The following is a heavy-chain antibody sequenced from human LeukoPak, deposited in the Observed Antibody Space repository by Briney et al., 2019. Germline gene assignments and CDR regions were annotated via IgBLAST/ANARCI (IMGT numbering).Heavy chain of an antibody. CDR2: ISYDGSNK. D-gene: IGHD6-19*01. CDR3: FAPLIAVAGTSALLGLDFDY. CDR1: GFTFSSYA. V-gene: IGHV3-30-3*01. J-gene: IGHJ4*02. Sequence: PGGSLRLSCAASGFTFSSYAMHWVRQAPGKGLEWVAVISYDGSNKYYADSVKGRFTISRDNSKNTLYLQMNSLRAEDTAVYYCFAPLIAVAGTSALLGLDFDYWGQGTLVTVSS.